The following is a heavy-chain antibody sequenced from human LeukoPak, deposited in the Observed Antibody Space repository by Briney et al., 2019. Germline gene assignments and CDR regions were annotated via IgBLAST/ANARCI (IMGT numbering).Heavy chain of an antibody. V-gene: IGHV4-59*08. D-gene: IGHD6-13*01. J-gene: IGHJ3*02. CDR2: IYYSGST. CDR1: GGSISSYY. Sequence: SETLSLTCTVSGGSISSYYWSWIRRPPGKGLEWIGYIYYSGSTNYNPSLKSRVTISVDTSKNQFSLKLSSVTAADTAVYYCARRMSIAAAGIDAFDIWGQGTMVTVSS. CDR3: ARRMSIAAAGIDAFDI.